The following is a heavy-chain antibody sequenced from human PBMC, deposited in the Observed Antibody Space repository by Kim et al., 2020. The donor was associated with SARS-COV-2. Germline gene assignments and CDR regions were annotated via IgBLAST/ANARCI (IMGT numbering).Heavy chain of an antibody. V-gene: IGHV4-34*01. CDR3: ARGPVLRFLEWLNWFDP. J-gene: IGHJ5*02. D-gene: IGHD3-3*01. Sequence: LKSRVTISVDTSKNQFSLKLSSVTAADTAVYYCARGPVLRFLEWLNWFDPWGQGTLVTVSS.